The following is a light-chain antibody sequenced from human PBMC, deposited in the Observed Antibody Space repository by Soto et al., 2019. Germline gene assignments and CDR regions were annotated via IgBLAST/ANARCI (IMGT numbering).Light chain of an antibody. CDR1: QSVSSY. Sequence: IVLTQSPRTLSLSPGERATLSCRASQSVSSYLAWCQQKPGQAPRLLIYGASSRATGIPDRFSGSGSGTDFTLTISRLEPEDFAVYYCQQYGSSPLITFGQGTRLEI. V-gene: IGKV3-20*01. J-gene: IGKJ5*01. CDR2: GAS. CDR3: QQYGSSPLIT.